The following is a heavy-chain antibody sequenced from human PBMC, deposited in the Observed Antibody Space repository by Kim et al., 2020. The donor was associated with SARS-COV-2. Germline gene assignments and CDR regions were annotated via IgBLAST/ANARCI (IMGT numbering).Heavy chain of an antibody. CDR1: GGSISTYY. V-gene: IGHV4-59*01. CDR2: IYYSGST. Sequence: SETLSLTCTVSGGSISTYYWSWLRQPPGKGLECIGFIYYSGSTSYNPSLRSRVTMSIDTSKNQFSLKLSSVTAADTAVYYCARGIAATGMIWGQGTMVTVSS. CDR3: ARGIAATGMI. J-gene: IGHJ3*02. D-gene: IGHD6-13*01.